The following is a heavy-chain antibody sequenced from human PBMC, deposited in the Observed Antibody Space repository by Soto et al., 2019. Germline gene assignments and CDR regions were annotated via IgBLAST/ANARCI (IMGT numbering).Heavy chain of an antibody. V-gene: IGHV4-30-4*01. J-gene: IGHJ4*02. CDR1: GGSISSGDYY. D-gene: IGHD4-17*01. CDR2: IYYSGST. CDR3: ARSHDYGDLFDY. Sequence: PSETLSLTCTVSGGSISSGDYYWSWIRQPPGKGLEWIGYIYYSGSTYYNPSLKSRVTISVDTSKNQFSLKLSSVTAADTAVYYCARSHDYGDLFDYWGQGTLVTVSS.